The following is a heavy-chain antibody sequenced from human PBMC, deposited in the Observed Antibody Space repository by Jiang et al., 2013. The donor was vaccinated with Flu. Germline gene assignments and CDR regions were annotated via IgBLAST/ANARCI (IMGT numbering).Heavy chain of an antibody. CDR3: ARGPALKIFDY. J-gene: IGHJ4*02. V-gene: IGHV1-2*04. Sequence: SGAEVKKSGASVKVSCKASGYTFTGYFLHWVRQAPGQGLEWMGWINPKTGGTNYPQKFQGWVTMTRDTSINTVYIELSRLTSDDTAVYYCARGPALKIFDYWGQGSLVTVSS. CDR1: GYTFTGYF. CDR2: INPKTGGT.